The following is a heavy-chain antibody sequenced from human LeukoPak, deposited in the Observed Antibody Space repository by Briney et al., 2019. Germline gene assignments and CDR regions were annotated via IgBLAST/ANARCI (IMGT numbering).Heavy chain of an antibody. D-gene: IGHD2-8*01. J-gene: IGHJ4*02. CDR2: IYPGDSDT. Sequence: GESLKISCKASGYSFANYWIAWVRQMPGKGLEWMGFIYPGDSDTRYSPSFQGQVTISADKSISTAYMQWSSLKASDTAVYYCARLTPRGIMLMVFPYWGQGTLVTVSS. CDR3: ARLTPRGIMLMVFPY. V-gene: IGHV5-51*01. CDR1: GYSFANYW.